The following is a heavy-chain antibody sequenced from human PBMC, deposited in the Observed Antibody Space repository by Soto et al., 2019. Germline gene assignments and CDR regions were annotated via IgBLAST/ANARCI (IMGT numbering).Heavy chain of an antibody. V-gene: IGHV3-43*01. J-gene: IGHJ6*02. CDR3: ALTPSGRLNIDV. CDR1: GFTFDDYT. Sequence: GGSLRLSCAASGFTFDDYTMHWVRQAPGKGLEWVSLISWDGGSTYYADSVKGRFTISRDNSKNSLYLQMNSLRTEDTALYYCALTPSGRLNIDVWGQGTTVTVSS. CDR2: ISWDGGST. D-gene: IGHD2-21*02.